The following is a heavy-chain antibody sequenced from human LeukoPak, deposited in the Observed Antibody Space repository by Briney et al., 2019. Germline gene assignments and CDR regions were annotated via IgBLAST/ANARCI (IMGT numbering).Heavy chain of an antibody. CDR1: GFTFRTFG. D-gene: IGHD6-13*01. V-gene: IGHV3-30*18. Sequence: GGSLRLSCAASGFTFRTFGTHWVRQAPGKGLEWVAVISYDGKTKHFADSVKGRFTISRDNSKNTLFLQMNSLRYEDSAVYFCAKGSAAAAVLDYWGQGTLVTVSS. CDR3: AKGSAAAAVLDY. CDR2: ISYDGKTK. J-gene: IGHJ4*02.